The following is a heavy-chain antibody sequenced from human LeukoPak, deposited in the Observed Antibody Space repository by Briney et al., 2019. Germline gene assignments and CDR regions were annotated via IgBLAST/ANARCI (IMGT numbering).Heavy chain of an antibody. J-gene: IGHJ4*02. Sequence: SETLSLTCTVSGGSISSYYWSWIRQPPGKGLEWIGDIYYSWSTNYNPSLKSRVTISVDTSKNQFSLKLSSVTAADTAVYYCARGMNDGDYFYWGQGTLVTVSS. V-gene: IGHV4-59*01. CDR2: IYYSWST. D-gene: IGHD4-17*01. CDR3: ARGMNDGDYFY. CDR1: GGSISSYY.